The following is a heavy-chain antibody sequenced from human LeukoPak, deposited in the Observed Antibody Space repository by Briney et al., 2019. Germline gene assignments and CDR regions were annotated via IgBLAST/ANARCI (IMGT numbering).Heavy chain of an antibody. D-gene: IGHD3-3*01. J-gene: IGHJ5*02. Sequence: PGGSLRLSCAASGFTFSSYGMRWVRQAPGKGLEWVAVIWYDGSNKYYADSVKGRFTISRDNSKNTLYLQMNSLRAEDTAVYYCARERYDFWSGYWPRGWFDPWGQGTLVTVSS. CDR1: GFTFSSYG. CDR3: ARERYDFWSGYWPRGWFDP. CDR2: IWYDGSNK. V-gene: IGHV3-33*01.